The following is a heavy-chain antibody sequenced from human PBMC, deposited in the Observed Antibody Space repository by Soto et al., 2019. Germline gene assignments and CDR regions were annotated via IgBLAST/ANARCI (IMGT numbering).Heavy chain of an antibody. CDR2: IIPIFGTA. D-gene: IGHD6-19*01. CDR1: GGTFSSYA. CDR3: ARGLLAVAAPPHAFDI. Sequence: GASVKVSCKASGGTFSSYAISWVRQAPGQGLEWMGGIIPIFGTANYAQKFQGRVTITADESTSTAYMELSSLRSEDTAVYYCARGLLAVAAPPHAFDIWGQGTMVTVSS. V-gene: IGHV1-69*13. J-gene: IGHJ3*02.